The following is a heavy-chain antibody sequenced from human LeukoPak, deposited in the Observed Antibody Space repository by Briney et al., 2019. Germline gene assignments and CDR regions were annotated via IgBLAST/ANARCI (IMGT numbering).Heavy chain of an antibody. D-gene: IGHD2-8*01. CDR3: ARRLSLDY. J-gene: IGHJ4*02. Sequence: GRSLRLSCAASGFTFSRYAMHWVRQAPGKGLEWVADISHGGSKKFYADSVKGRFTISRDTSNNTVYLQMNSLRVEDTAVYHCARRLSLDYWGQETLVTVSS. V-gene: IGHV3-30*04. CDR1: GFTFSRYA. CDR2: ISHGGSKK.